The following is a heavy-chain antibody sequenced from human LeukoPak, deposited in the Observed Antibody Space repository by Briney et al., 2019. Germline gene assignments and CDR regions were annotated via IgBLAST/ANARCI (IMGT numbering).Heavy chain of an antibody. J-gene: IGHJ4*02. V-gene: IGHV3-74*01. CDR1: GFTFSTYW. Sequence: GGCLRLSCAASGFTFSTYWMYWVRQDPGKGLVWVSRINPDGSTTNYADSVEGRFTMSRDNAKNTLYLQMNSLRAEDTAVYYCVRDGAWHEQFDYWGQGTLVTVSS. D-gene: IGHD3-16*01. CDR2: INPDGSTT. CDR3: VRDGAWHEQFDY.